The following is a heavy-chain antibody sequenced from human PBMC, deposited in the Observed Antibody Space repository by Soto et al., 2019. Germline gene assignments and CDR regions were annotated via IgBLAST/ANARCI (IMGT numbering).Heavy chain of an antibody. CDR1: GFTFSSYG. Sequence: VQVVESGGGVVQPGRSLRLSCAASGFTFSSYGMHWVRQAPDKGLEWVAVIWYDGTNKHYADSVKGRFTISRDNSKNTLYLQMNSLRAEDTAVYYCARDSGSSYGMDVWGQGTTVTVAS. CDR2: IWYDGTNK. CDR3: ARDSGSSYGMDV. V-gene: IGHV3-33*01. D-gene: IGHD6-13*01. J-gene: IGHJ6*02.